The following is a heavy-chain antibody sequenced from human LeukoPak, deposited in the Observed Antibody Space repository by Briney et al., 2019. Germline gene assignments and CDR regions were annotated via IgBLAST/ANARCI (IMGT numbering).Heavy chain of an antibody. CDR1: GFTFSSYS. CDR3: ARDHGRGSYVDY. Sequence: GGSLRLSCAASGFTFSSYSMNWVRQAPGKGLEWVSSISSSSSYIYYADSVKGRFTISRDNAKNSLYLQMNSLRAEDTAVYYCARDHGRGSYVDYWGQGTLVTVSS. D-gene: IGHD1-26*01. J-gene: IGHJ4*02. V-gene: IGHV3-21*01. CDR2: ISSSSSYI.